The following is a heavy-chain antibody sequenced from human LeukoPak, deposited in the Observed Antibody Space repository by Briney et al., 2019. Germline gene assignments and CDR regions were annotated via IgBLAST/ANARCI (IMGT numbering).Heavy chain of an antibody. Sequence: SETLSLTCTVSGGSISSYYWSWIRQPPGKGLEWIGYIYYSGSTNYNPSLKSRVTISVDTSKNQFSLKLSSVTAADTAVYYCAREGGTGTTSAEYFQHWGQGTLVTVSS. D-gene: IGHD1-14*01. V-gene: IGHV4-59*01. CDR3: AREGGTGTTSAEYFQH. CDR1: GGSISSYY. CDR2: IYYSGST. J-gene: IGHJ1*01.